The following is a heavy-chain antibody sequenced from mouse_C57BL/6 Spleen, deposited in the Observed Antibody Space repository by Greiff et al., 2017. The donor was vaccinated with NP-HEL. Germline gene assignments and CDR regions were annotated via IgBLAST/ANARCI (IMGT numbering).Heavy chain of an antibody. V-gene: IGHV2-5*01. CDR1: GFSLTSYG. CDR2: IWRGGST. D-gene: IGHD1-1*01. Sequence: VKLLESGPGLVQPSQCLSISCTVSGFSLTSYGVHWVRQSPGKGLEWLGVIWRGGSTDYNAAFMSSLSITKDNSKSQVFFKMNSLQADDTAIYYCARKDLLQAMDYWGQRTSAAVSS. CDR3: ARKDLLQAMDY. J-gene: IGHJ4*01.